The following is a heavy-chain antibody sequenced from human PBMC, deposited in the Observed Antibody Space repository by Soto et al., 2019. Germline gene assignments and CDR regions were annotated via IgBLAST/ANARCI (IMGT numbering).Heavy chain of an antibody. J-gene: IGHJ3*01. Sequence: PSETLSLTCTVSGGSISSGGYYWSWIRQHPGKGLEWIGYIYYTGSTYYNPSLKSRVTMSVDTSKNQFSLRVSSATAADTAVYYCARGPDYYDNSGMTFHVWGQGTMVTVSS. D-gene: IGHD3-22*01. CDR1: GGSISSGGYY. CDR3: ARGPDYYDNSGMTFHV. V-gene: IGHV4-31*03. CDR2: IYYTGST.